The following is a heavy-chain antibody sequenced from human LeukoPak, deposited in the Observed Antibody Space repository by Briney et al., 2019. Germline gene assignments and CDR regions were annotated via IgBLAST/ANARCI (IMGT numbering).Heavy chain of an antibody. Sequence: ASVKVSCKASGGTFSSYTFTWVRQAPGQGLEYMGWINTYNGKTNYAQKLQGRVTMASDTSTSTAYMELRSLRSDDTAVYYCARHYGDFADYLQYWGQGTLVTVSS. CDR2: INTYNGKT. J-gene: IGHJ1*01. D-gene: IGHD4-17*01. V-gene: IGHV1-18*01. CDR1: GGTFSSYT. CDR3: ARHYGDFADYLQY.